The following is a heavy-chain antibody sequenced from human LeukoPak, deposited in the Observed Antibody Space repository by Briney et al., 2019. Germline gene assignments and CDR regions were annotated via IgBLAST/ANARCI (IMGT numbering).Heavy chain of an antibody. CDR2: IYTSGIT. J-gene: IGHJ5*02. CDR1: GGSISSYY. V-gene: IGHV4-4*07. CDR3: ARDLIDYDFWSGSNWFDP. D-gene: IGHD3-3*01. Sequence: SETLSLTCTVSGGSISSYYWSWIRQPAGKGLEWIGRIYTSGITNYNPSLKSRVTMSVDTSKNQFSLKLSSVTAADTAVYYCARDLIDYDFWSGSNWFDPWGQGTLVTVSS.